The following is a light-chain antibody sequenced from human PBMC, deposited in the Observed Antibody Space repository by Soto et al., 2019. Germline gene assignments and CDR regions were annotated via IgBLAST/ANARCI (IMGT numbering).Light chain of an antibody. CDR2: AAS. CDR3: QKYNSYLWT. V-gene: IGKV1D-16*01. Sequence: DIQITQSPSSVSASVGDRVTITCRASQDISTWLAWYQQKPGKAPKLLIYAASTLQSGVPSRFSGSGSGTEFTLTISSLQPDDFATYYCQKYNSYLWTFGQGTKVDIK. J-gene: IGKJ1*01. CDR1: QDISTW.